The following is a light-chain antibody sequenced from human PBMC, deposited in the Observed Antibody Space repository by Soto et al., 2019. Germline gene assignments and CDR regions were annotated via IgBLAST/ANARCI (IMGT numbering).Light chain of an antibody. CDR2: AAT. CDR3: QQSYSTLYT. CDR1: QNIRTY. J-gene: IGKJ2*01. V-gene: IGKV1-39*01. Sequence: DIQLTQSPSSLSASVGDRVNITCRASQNIRTYLNWYQQKPGKAPTLLIYAATTLQSGVPSTFSGSASGTDFSLTISSLLPGDVATYYCQQSYSTLYTFGQGTKLEIK.